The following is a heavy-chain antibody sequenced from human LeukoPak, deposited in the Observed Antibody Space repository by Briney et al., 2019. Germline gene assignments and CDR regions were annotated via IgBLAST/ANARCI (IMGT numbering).Heavy chain of an antibody. J-gene: IGHJ5*02. CDR2: INHSGST. Sequence: SETLSLTCAVYGGSFSGYYWSWIRQPPGKGLEWIGEINHSGSTNYNPSLKSRVTISVDTSKNQFSLKLSSVTAADTAVYCCARGGSKRGIWFDPWGQGTLVTVSS. V-gene: IGHV4-34*01. CDR1: GGSFSGYY. CDR3: ARGGSKRGIWFDP.